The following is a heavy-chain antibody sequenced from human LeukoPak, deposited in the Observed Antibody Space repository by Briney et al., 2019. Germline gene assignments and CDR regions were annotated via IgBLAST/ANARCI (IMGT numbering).Heavy chain of an antibody. J-gene: IGHJ4*02. D-gene: IGHD3-22*01. CDR2: IYTSGNT. CDR1: GGSISSGSYY. CDR3: TRELSGSQDY. Sequence: PSETLSLTCTVSGGSISSGSYYWSWIRQPAGKGLEWIGRIYTSGNTNYNPSLKSRVTISVDTSKNQFSLKLSSVTAADTAVYYCTRELSGSQDYWGQGTLVTVSS. V-gene: IGHV4-61*02.